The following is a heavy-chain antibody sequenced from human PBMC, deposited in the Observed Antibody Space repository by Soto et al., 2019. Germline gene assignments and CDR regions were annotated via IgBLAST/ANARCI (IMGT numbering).Heavy chain of an antibody. CDR3: ARLNNEFYNNVTFFEY. CDR1: GGAVSSGGYF. Sequence: QVHLQESGTGLVKPSQTLSLTCTVSGGAVSSGGYFWHWIRQHPGGGLEWIGYLSFGGRTCSNPSLEGRFTMSLDESKNQLSLKPTSVTAANTAVYYGARLNNEFYNNVTFFEYWGQGTHVTVSS. D-gene: IGHD1-1*01. J-gene: IGHJ4*02. V-gene: IGHV4-31*03. CDR2: LSFGGRT.